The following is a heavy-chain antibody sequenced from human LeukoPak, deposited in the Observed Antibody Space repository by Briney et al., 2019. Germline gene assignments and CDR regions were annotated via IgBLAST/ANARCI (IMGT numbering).Heavy chain of an antibody. J-gene: IGHJ4*02. Sequence: PGGSLRLSCAASGFTFSSYGMHWVRQAPGKGLEWVAVIWYDGSNKYYADSVKGRFTISRDNSKNTLYLQMNSLRAEDTAVYYCAKDHFRLGIGVIDYWGQGTLVTVSS. CDR2: IWYDGSNK. CDR3: AKDHFRLGIGVIDY. D-gene: IGHD3-10*01. V-gene: IGHV3-33*06. CDR1: GFTFSSYG.